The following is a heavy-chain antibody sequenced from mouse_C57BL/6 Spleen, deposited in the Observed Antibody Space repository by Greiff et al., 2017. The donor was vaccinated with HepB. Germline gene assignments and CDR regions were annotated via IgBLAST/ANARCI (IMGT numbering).Heavy chain of an antibody. V-gene: IGHV1-55*01. D-gene: IGHD2-1*01. J-gene: IGHJ2*01. Sequence: QVQLQQPGAELVKPGASVKMSCKASGYTFTSYWITWVKQRPGQGLEWIGDIYPGSGSTNYNEKFKSKATLTVDTSSSTAYMQLSSLTSEDSAVYYCARRIYGTGFFDYWGQGTTLTVSS. CDR1: GYTFTSYW. CDR3: ARRIYGTGFFDY. CDR2: IYPGSGST.